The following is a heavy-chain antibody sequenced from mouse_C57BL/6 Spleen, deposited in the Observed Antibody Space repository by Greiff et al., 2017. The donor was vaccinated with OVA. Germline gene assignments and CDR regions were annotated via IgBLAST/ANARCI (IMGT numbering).Heavy chain of an antibody. CDR3: ARDCDYDLGTLGY. Sequence: EVQLVESGAELVKPGASVKLSCTASGFNITDYYMHWVKQRTEQGLEWIGRIDPEDGETKYATKFQGKATITADTSSNTAYLQLSSLTSEDSAVYYCARDCDYDLGTLGYWGQGTTLTVSS. D-gene: IGHD2-4*01. CDR2: IDPEDGET. CDR1: GFNITDYY. V-gene: IGHV14-2*01. J-gene: IGHJ2*01.